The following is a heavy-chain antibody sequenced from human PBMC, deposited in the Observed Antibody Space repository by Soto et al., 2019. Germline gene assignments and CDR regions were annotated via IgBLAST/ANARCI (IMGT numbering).Heavy chain of an antibody. Sequence: SETLSLTCAVYGGSFSGYYWSWIRQPPGKGLEWIGEINHSGSTNYNPSLKSRVTISVDTSKNQFSLKLSSVTAADTAVYYCASSGGYCSGGSCKGVFDPWGQGTLVTVSS. V-gene: IGHV4-34*01. D-gene: IGHD2-15*01. CDR1: GGSFSGYY. J-gene: IGHJ5*02. CDR3: ASSGGYCSGGSCKGVFDP. CDR2: INHSGST.